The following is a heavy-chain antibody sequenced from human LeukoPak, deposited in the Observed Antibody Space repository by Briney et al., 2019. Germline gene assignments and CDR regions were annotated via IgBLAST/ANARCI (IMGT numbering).Heavy chain of an antibody. Sequence: PGGSLRLSCAASGFTFSSYAMHWVRQAPGKGLEWVAVISYDGSNKYYADSVKGRFTISRDNSKNTLYLQMNSLRAEDTAVYYCAREFRIAAAGPYGMDVWGQGTTVTVSS. CDR2: ISYDGSNK. CDR1: GFTFSSYA. D-gene: IGHD6-13*01. CDR3: AREFRIAAAGPYGMDV. V-gene: IGHV3-30-3*01. J-gene: IGHJ6*02.